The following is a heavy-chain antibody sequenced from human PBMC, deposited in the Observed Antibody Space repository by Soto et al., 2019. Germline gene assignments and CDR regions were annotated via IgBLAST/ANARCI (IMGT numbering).Heavy chain of an antibody. D-gene: IGHD2-2*01. CDR3: AKCLVVPAAMPGSATYYYYGMDV. Sequence: PGGSLRLSCAASGFTFSSYAMSWVRQAPGKGLEWVSAISGSGGSTYYADSVKGRFTISRDNSKNTLYLQMNSLRAEDTAVYYCAKCLVVPAAMPGSATYYYYGMDVWGQGTTVTVSS. CDR2: ISGSGGST. V-gene: IGHV3-23*01. CDR1: GFTFSSYA. J-gene: IGHJ6*02.